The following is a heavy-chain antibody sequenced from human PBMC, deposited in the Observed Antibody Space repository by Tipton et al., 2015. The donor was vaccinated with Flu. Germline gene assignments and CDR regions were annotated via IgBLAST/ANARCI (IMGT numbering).Heavy chain of an antibody. CDR2: VRNKANTYTT. Sequence: SLRLSCAASGFTFSDHHMDWVRQAPGKGLEWVGRVRNKANTYTTEYAPSVTGRLTISRDDSEESLFLQMNSLKIDDTAVYYSARGLTYFDFWNGYCFDYWGQGALFTVSS. V-gene: IGHV3-72*01. CDR1: GFTFSDHH. D-gene: IGHD3-3*01. J-gene: IGHJ4*02. CDR3: ARGLTYFDFWNGYCFDY.